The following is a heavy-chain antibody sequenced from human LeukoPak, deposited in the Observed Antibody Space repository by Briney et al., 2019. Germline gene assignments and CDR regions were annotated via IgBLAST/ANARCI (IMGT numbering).Heavy chain of an antibody. D-gene: IGHD3-16*01. Sequence: SQTLSLTSTVSHGYIRSGNYCWNCIRQPPRKGLEWIGCIYDSGSTYYSPSHKSRLTMTLDTSRNQFSLKPSSVTAADTAVYYCARGEIYPLWVWGQGTLVTVSS. CDR1: HGYIRSGNYC. J-gene: IGHJ4*02. CDR2: IYDSGST. CDR3: ARGEIYPLWV. V-gene: IGHV4-30-4*01.